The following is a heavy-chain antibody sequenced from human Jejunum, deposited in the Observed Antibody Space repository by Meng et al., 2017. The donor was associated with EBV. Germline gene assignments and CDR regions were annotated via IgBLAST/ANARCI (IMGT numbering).Heavy chain of an antibody. D-gene: IGHD2/OR15-2a*01. Sequence: VRAGVEGKKPGAAVKVSCKASGYMFISYARHWVRQAPGQRLEWMGWINIGNGNTKYSQKFHGRLTISRDTSANTAYLELSSLTSEDTAIYYCATGDDYGNSNFDYWGQGTLVTVSS. V-gene: IGHV1-3*04. CDR3: ATGDDYGNSNFDY. CDR1: GYMFISYA. J-gene: IGHJ4*02. CDR2: INIGNGNT.